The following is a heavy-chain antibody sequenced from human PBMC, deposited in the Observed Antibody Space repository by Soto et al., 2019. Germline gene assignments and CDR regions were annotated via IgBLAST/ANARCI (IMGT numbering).Heavy chain of an antibody. Sequence: QITLKESGPTLVKPTQTLTLTCTFSGFSLSSNGVGVGWIRQPPGKALEWLALIYWDDSKHYSPSLKSRLTITTDASRNQVVLTMTNMDPVDTAPYFCAKKGGGDYIVGSWGQGTLVTVSS. CDR2: IYWDDSK. CDR3: AKKGGGDYIVGS. V-gene: IGHV2-5*02. CDR1: GFSLSSNGVG. D-gene: IGHD4-17*01. J-gene: IGHJ5*02.